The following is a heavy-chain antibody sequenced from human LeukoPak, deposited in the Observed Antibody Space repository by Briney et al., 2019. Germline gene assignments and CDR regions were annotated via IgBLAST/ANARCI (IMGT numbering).Heavy chain of an antibody. J-gene: IGHJ2*01. CDR2: ITGSSTWT. Sequence: LGGSLRLSCEASGFSFGTFGMTWVRQAPGKGLEWVSGITGSSTWTYYADSVRGRFTISRDNSKNSLHLQMNNLTADDTAIYYCARELVSLGTGYFDLWGRGTPVTVSP. CDR1: GFSFGTFG. V-gene: IGHV3-23*01. CDR3: ARELVSLGTGYFDL. D-gene: IGHD3/OR15-3a*01.